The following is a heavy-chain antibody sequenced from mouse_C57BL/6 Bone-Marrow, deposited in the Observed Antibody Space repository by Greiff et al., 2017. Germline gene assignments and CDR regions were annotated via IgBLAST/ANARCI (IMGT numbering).Heavy chain of an antibody. Sequence: VQLQQPGAELVRPGASVTLSCKASGYTFTDYEMHWVKQTPVHGLEWIGAIDPETGGTAYNQKFKGKAILTADKSSSTAYMELRSLTSEDSAVYYCTRRIDYYGSFYYWGQGTTLTVTS. D-gene: IGHD1-1*01. CDR3: TRRIDYYGSFYY. V-gene: IGHV1-15*01. J-gene: IGHJ2*01. CDR2: IDPETGGT. CDR1: GYTFTDYE.